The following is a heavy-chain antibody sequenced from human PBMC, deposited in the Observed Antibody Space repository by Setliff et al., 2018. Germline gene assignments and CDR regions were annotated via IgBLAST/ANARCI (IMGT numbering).Heavy chain of an antibody. CDR1: GDSISRAKYY. Sequence: LSLTCTVSGDSISRAKYYWSWIRQSAGKGLECIGRIYTDGSTKYNPSLNSRVTLLIDTAKNQISLRLSSVTAADTAVYYCARGRAGHSGHWGQGTLVTVSS. CDR2: IYTDGST. D-gene: IGHD6-19*01. CDR3: ARGRAGHSGH. V-gene: IGHV4-61*02. J-gene: IGHJ4*02.